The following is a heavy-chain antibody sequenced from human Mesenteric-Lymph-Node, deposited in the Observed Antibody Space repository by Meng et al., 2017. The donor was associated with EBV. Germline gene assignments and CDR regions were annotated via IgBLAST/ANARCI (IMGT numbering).Heavy chain of an antibody. V-gene: IGHV1-18*01. CDR1: GYTFTNYG. CDR2: INAYNGDT. Sequence: AQLVQSVSERKKPGASVKVSCKASGYTFTNYGITWVRQAPGQGLEWMGWINAYNGDTNYAQTLQGRVTMTTDTSTSTAYMELRSLRSDDTAVYYCARVEVGITSGDYWGQGTLVTVSS. J-gene: IGHJ4*02. CDR3: ARVEVGITSGDY. D-gene: IGHD2-21*01.